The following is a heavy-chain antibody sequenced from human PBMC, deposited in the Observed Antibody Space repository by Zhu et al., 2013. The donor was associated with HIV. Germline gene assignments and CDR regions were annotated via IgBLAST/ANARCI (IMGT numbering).Heavy chain of an antibody. D-gene: IGHD2-2*01. CDR2: IHHSGVT. V-gene: IGHV4-38-2*01. J-gene: IGHJ5*02. CDR3: ARRSGYASGCSRASCFNPWDL. Sequence: GPGLVKLPEALSLTCEVSGYSISSGYYWGWIRQTPGRGLEWIGDIHHSGVTYYTPSLKSRVTMSTDASKNQFSLKLISVTAADTAIYYCARRSGYASGCSRASCFNPWDLWGRGTLVSVSS. CDR1: GYSISSGYY.